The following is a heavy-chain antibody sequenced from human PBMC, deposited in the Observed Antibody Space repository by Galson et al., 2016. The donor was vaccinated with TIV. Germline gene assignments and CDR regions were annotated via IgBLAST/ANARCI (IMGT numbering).Heavy chain of an antibody. CDR3: ARDSSAWFGGADF. D-gene: IGHD6-19*01. V-gene: IGHV4-59*12. Sequence: TLSLTCTVSGGSISSYYWSWIRQPSGKGLEWIAYIYYSGSTNYNPSLKSRVTISVDTSKNQFSLKVTSVTAADTAVYYCARDSSAWFGGADFWGQGILVTVSS. J-gene: IGHJ4*02. CDR2: IYYSGST. CDR1: GGSISSYY.